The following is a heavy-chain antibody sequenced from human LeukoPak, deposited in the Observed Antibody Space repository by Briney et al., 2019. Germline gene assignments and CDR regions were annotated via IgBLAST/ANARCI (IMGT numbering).Heavy chain of an antibody. CDR3: GTSASAHYRVFDY. V-gene: IGHV3-53*01. Sequence: GGSLRLSCAVSGFSVSSSSMNWVRQAPGKGLEWVSIFYSGGSVLFADSVKGRFSVSRDSPKNTMYLQMNNLRAEDTAIYYCGTSASAHYRVFDYWGQGALVTVSS. J-gene: IGHJ4*02. CDR2: FYSGGSV. D-gene: IGHD3-10*01. CDR1: GFSVSSSS.